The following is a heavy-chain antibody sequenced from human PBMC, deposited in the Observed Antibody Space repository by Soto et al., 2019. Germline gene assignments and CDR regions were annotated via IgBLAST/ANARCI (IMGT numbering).Heavy chain of an antibody. CDR2: ISGSGGST. D-gene: IGHD3-16*02. J-gene: IGHJ6*02. CDR3: AKGGTFGGVIVLYYYYGMDV. Sequence: EVQLLESGGGLVQPGGSLRLSCAASGFTFSSYAMSWVRQAPGKGLEWVSAISGSGGSTYYADSVKGRFTISRDNSKNTLYLQMNSQRAEDTAVYYCAKGGTFGGVIVLYYYYGMDVWGQGTTVTVSS. V-gene: IGHV3-23*01. CDR1: GFTFSSYA.